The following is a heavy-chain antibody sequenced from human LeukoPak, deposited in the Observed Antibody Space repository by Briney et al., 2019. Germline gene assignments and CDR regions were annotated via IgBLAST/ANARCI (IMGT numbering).Heavy chain of an antibody. CDR3: ARRQRRWFDY. CDR2: INPNSGGT. V-gene: IGHV1-2*02. CDR1: GYTFTGYY. J-gene: IGHJ4*02. D-gene: IGHD4-23*01. Sequence: ASVKASCTASGYTFTGYYMHWVRQAPGQGLEWMGWINPNSGGTNYAQKFQGRVTMTRDTSTSTAYMELSSLKSDDSAIYYCARRQRRWFDYWGQGALVTVSS.